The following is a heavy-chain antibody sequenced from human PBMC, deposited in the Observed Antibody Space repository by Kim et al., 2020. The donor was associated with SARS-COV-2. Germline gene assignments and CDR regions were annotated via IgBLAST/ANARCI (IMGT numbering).Heavy chain of an antibody. CDR2: IYPGDSDT. Sequence: GESLKISCKGSGYSFTSYWIGWVRQMPGKGLEWMGIIYPGDSDTRYSPSFQGQVTISADKSISTAYLQWSSLKASDTAMYYCARGTTVVTSYWYFDLWGRGTLVTVSS. CDR3: ARGTTVVTSYWYFDL. J-gene: IGHJ2*01. CDR1: GYSFTSYW. V-gene: IGHV5-51*01. D-gene: IGHD4-17*01.